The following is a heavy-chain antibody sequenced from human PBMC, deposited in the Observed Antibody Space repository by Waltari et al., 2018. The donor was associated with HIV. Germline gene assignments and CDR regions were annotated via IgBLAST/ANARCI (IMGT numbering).Heavy chain of an antibody. V-gene: IGHV1-18*01. D-gene: IGHD2-2*01. CDR1: GYTFTSYG. Sequence: QAQLVQSGAEVKKPGASVKVSCQASGYTFTSYGISWVRQAPGQGLEWMGWVSAYNGNTNYAQKLQGRVTMTTDTSTSTAYMELRSLRSDDTAVYYCARINCTSVSCYASLDYWGQGTLVTVSS. CDR3: ARINCTSVSCYASLDY. J-gene: IGHJ4*02. CDR2: VSAYNGNT.